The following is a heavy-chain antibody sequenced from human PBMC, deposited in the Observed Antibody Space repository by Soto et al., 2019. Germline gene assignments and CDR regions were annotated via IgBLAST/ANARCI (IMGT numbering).Heavy chain of an antibody. D-gene: IGHD3-3*01. Sequence: SETLCLSXIGSGGTISSYYWSWIRQAPGKGLEWIAYIYYSGSTNYNTSLKSRVTISVDTSKNQFSLKLSSVTAADTAVYYCARSYTYYDFWSGYSPGYYYGMDVWGQGTTVTVSS. CDR2: IYYSGST. CDR1: GGTISSYY. CDR3: ARSYTYYDFWSGYSPGYYYGMDV. V-gene: IGHV4-59*01. J-gene: IGHJ6*02.